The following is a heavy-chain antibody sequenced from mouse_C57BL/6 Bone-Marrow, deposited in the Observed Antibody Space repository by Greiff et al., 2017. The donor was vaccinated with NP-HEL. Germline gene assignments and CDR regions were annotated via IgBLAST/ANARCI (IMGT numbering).Heavy chain of an antibody. V-gene: IGHV1-54*01. CDR1: GYAFTNYL. J-gene: IGHJ2*01. CDR3: ARRSDY. CDR2: INPGSGGT. Sequence: VQLQQSGAELVRPGTSVKVSCKASGYAFTNYLIEWVKQRPGQGLEWIGVINPGSGGTNYNEKFKGKATLTADKSSSTAYMQLSSLTSEDSAVYVCARRSDYWGQGTTLTVSS.